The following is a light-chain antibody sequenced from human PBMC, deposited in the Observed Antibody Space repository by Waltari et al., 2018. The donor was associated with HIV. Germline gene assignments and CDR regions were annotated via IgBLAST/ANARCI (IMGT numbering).Light chain of an antibody. Sequence: DIVMTQSPASLAVSLGERATINCKSSQSVLYSSNNKNYLAWYQQKPGQPPKRLIYWASARGSGVPDRCSGSGAGTDFTLTISSLQAEDVAVYYCQQYYTTPNTFGQGTKLEIK. CDR1: QSVLYSSNNKNY. CDR3: QQYYTTPNT. V-gene: IGKV4-1*01. J-gene: IGKJ2*01. CDR2: WAS.